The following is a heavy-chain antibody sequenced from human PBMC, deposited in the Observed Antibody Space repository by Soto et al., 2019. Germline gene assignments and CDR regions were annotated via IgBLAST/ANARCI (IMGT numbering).Heavy chain of an antibody. CDR1: GFTFSSYA. D-gene: IGHD6-19*01. CDR3: ARRSSGWYFDY. CDR2: ISGSGGST. V-gene: IGHV3-23*01. Sequence: EVQLLESGGGLVQPGGSLRLSCAASGFTFSSYAMSWVRQAPGKGLEWVSAISGSGGSTYYADSVKGRFTISRDNSKNPLYLQMTSLRAEVTAVYYCARRSSGWYFDYWGQGTLVTVSS. J-gene: IGHJ4*02.